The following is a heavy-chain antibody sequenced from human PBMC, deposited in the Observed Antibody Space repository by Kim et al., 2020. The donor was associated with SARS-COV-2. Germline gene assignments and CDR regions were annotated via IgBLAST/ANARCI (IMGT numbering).Heavy chain of an antibody. CDR3: ARDTPKATRTSVAGGGAYPGSAFDI. Sequence: SETLSLTCTVSGGSISSYYWSWIRQPPGKGLEWIGYIYYSGSTNYNPSLKSRVTISVDTSKNQFSLKLSSVTAADTAVYYCARDTPKATRTSVAGGGAYPGSAFDIWGQGTMVTVSS. D-gene: IGHD6-19*01. CDR2: IYYSGST. V-gene: IGHV4-59*13. J-gene: IGHJ3*02. CDR1: GGSISSYY.